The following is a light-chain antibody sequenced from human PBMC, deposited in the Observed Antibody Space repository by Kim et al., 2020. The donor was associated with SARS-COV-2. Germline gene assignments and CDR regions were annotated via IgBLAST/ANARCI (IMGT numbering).Light chain of an antibody. J-gene: IGLJ1*01. V-gene: IGLV2-14*03. CDR3: SSYTDRYTYV. Sequence: GQSITISCTGTSSDVGDYNYVSWYQHHPGKAPKLMIYHVSNRPSGVSDRFSGSKSGNTASLTISGLQAEDEVDYYCSSYTDRYTYVFGTGTKVTVL. CDR2: HVS. CDR1: SSDVGDYNY.